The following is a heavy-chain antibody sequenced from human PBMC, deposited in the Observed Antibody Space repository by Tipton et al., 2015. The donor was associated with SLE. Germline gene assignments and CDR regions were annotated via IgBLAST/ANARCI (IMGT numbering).Heavy chain of an antibody. CDR3: SLGIAVADF. CDR1: GFNVSNNY. D-gene: IGHD6-13*01. V-gene: IGHV3-53*05. J-gene: IGHJ4*02. Sequence: SLRLSCAASGFNVSNNYMTWVRQAPGKGLEWVSTIYSGGLTYYANSVKGRFTISRDNSKNTVYLQMNRLRAEDTAVYYCSLGIAVADFWGQGTLVAVSS. CDR2: IYSGGLT.